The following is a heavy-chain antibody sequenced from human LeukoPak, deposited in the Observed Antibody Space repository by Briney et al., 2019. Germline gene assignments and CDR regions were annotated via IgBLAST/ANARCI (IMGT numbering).Heavy chain of an antibody. CDR3: ARWPTGSRSSYFDY. J-gene: IGHJ4*02. CDR1: GYSFTNSW. Sequence: GESLKISCKASGYSFTNSWIGWVRQMPREGLEWVATIYPGGSDTRYSPSFQGQVAISADKSISTAYLQWSSLKASDTAIYYCARWPTGSRSSYFDYWGQGTLVTVSS. D-gene: IGHD6-6*01. V-gene: IGHV5-51*01. CDR2: IYPGGSDT.